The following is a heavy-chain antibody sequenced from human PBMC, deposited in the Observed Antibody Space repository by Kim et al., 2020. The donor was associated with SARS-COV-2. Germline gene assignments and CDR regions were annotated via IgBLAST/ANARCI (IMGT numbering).Heavy chain of an antibody. V-gene: IGHV3-23*03. D-gene: IGHD6-13*01. Sequence: GGSLRLSCAASGFTLSSYAMSWVRQAPGKGLEWVSVISSGGSSTNYADSVKGRFTISRDSSKNTLYLQMNSLTAEDTALYYCARDSSGYTGIRLSSDIWG. CDR1: GFTLSSYA. CDR2: ISSGGSST. CDR3: ARDSSGYTGIRLSSDI. J-gene: IGHJ3*02.